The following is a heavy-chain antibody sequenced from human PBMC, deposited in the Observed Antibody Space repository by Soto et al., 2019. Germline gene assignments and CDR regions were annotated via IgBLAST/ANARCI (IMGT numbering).Heavy chain of an antibody. D-gene: IGHD3-3*01. J-gene: IGHJ5*02. V-gene: IGHV4-31*03. CDR1: GGSISSGGYY. CDR2: IYYSGST. CDR3: AREGYDFWSGYYTSVSWFDP. Sequence: SETLSLTCTVSGGSISSGGYYWSWIRQHPGKGLEWIGYIYYSGSTYYNPSLKSRVTISVDTSKNQFSLKLSSVTAADTAVYYCAREGYDFWSGYYTSVSWFDPWGQGTLVTVSS.